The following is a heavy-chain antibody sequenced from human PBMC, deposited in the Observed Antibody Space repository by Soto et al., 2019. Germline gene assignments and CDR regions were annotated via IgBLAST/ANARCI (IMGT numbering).Heavy chain of an antibody. J-gene: IGHJ4*02. CDR3: ARYRTYSSSWPRYYFDY. V-gene: IGHV4-31*03. CDR2: IYYSGST. CDR1: GGSISSGGYY. D-gene: IGHD6-13*01. Sequence: SETLSLTCTVSGGSISSGGYYWSWIRQHPGKGLEWIGYIYYSGSTYYNPSLKSRVTISVDTSKNQSSLKLNSVTAADTAVYYCARYRTYSSSWPRYYFDYWGQGTLVTVSS.